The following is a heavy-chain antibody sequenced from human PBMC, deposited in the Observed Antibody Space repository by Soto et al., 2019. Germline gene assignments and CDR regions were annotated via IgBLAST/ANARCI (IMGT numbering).Heavy chain of an antibody. Sequence: QVQLVQSGAEVKKPGSSVTVSCKASGGTFSSYAISWVRQAPGQGLEWMGGIIPISGTANYAQKFQGRVTITVDESTSTAYMELSRLRSEDTAVYYCASSQGSSTSLEIYYYYYYGMEVWGRGTTVTVSS. CDR3: ASSQGSSTSLEIYYYYYYGMEV. V-gene: IGHV1-69*01. J-gene: IGHJ6*02. D-gene: IGHD2-2*01. CDR2: IIPISGTA. CDR1: GGTFSSYA.